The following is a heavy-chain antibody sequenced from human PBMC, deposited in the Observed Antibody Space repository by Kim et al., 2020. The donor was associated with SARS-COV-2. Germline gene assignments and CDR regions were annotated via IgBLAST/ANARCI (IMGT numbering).Heavy chain of an antibody. Sequence: GGSLRLSCAASGFTFSSYAMSWVRQAPGKGLESVSGISGSGGATYYADSVKGRFTISRDNSKNTLYLQMNSLRAEDTAVYYCAKGEGYSSGLLCAFDIWGQGTMVTVSS. CDR2: ISGSGGAT. J-gene: IGHJ3*02. V-gene: IGHV3-23*01. CDR3: AKGEGYSSGLLCAFDI. D-gene: IGHD5-18*01. CDR1: GFTFSSYA.